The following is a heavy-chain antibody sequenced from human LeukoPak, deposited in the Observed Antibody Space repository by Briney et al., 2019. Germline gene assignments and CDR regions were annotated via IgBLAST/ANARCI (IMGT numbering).Heavy chain of an antibody. D-gene: IGHD2-8*01. CDR1: GFTFSSYA. CDR3: ARAPSGYCTNGVCYSFDY. J-gene: IGHJ4*02. CDR2: ISYDGSNK. V-gene: IGHV3-30*04. Sequence: GRSLRLSCAASGFTFSSYAMHWVRQAPGKGLEWVAVISYDGSNKYYADSVKGRFTISRDNSKNTLYQQMNSLRAEDTAVYYCARAPSGYCTNGVCYSFDYWGQGTLVTVSS.